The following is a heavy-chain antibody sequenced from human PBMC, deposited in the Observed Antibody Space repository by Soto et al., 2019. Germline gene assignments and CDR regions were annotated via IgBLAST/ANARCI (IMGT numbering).Heavy chain of an antibody. J-gene: IGHJ3*02. V-gene: IGHV3-33*01. CDR3: ARPAYCGGDCYSHELDI. CDR2: IWYDGSNK. D-gene: IGHD2-21*02. CDR1: GFTFSSYG. Sequence: ESGGGVVQPGRSLRLSCAASGFTFSSYGMHWVRQAPGKGLEWVAVIWYDGSNKYYADSVKGRFTISRDNSKNTLYLQMNSLRAEDTAVYYCARPAYCGGDCYSHELDIWGQGTMVTVSS.